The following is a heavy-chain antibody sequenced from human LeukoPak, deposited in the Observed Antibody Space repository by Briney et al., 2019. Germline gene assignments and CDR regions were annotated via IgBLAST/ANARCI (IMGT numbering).Heavy chain of an antibody. V-gene: IGHV3-7*01. CDR2: IKQDGSEK. CDR1: GFTFSSYW. Sequence: GSLRLSCAASGFTFSSYWMSWVRQAPGKGLEWVANIKQDGSEKYYVDSVKGRFTISRDNAKNSLYLQMNSLRAEDTAVYYCARLRRREDRTYYYDSSGYSRGLIDYWGQGTLVTVSS. CDR3: ARLRRREDRTYYYDSSGYSRGLIDY. D-gene: IGHD3-22*01. J-gene: IGHJ4*02.